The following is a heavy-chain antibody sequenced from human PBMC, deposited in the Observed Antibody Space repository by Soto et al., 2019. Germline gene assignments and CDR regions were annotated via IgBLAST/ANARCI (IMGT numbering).Heavy chain of an antibody. Sequence: HGESLKISCKGSGYSFTSYWIGWVRQMPGKGLEWMGIIYPGDSDTRYSPSFQGQVTISADKSISTAYLQWSSLKASDTAMYYCARHAVYSYGSGSYGQIDYWGQGTLVSVSS. CDR3: ARHAVYSYGSGSYGQIDY. D-gene: IGHD3-10*01. CDR1: GYSFTSYW. V-gene: IGHV5-51*01. CDR2: IYPGDSDT. J-gene: IGHJ4*02.